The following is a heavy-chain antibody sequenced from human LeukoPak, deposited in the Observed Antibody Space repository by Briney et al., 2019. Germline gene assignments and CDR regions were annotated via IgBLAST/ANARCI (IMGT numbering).Heavy chain of an antibody. CDR1: GYSFTTYW. J-gene: IGHJ4*02. V-gene: IGHV5-51*01. CDR3: AISLGLSDTYWDF. D-gene: IGHD2-8*02. CDR2: IYPGDSDA. Sequence: GESLKISCKASGYSFTTYWIGWVRQMPGKGLEWMGIIYPGDSDARYNPSFQGQVTISVDTSITADHLQWSSLKALYTAVYYCAISLGLSDTYWDFWGQGTLVTVTS.